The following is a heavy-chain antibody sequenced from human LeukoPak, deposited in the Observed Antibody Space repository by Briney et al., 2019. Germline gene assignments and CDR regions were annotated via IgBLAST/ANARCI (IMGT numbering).Heavy chain of an antibody. CDR1: GGSNSSYY. CDR2: ILYSGST. V-gene: IGHV4-59*01. Sequence: SETLSLTCTVSGGSNSSYYWSWIRQPPGKGLERIGYILYSGSTYYNPSLRSRVTISVDTPKSQFSLKLSSVTAADTAVYYCAGAPNDHYFDYWGQGILVTVSS. CDR3: AGAPNDHYFDY. J-gene: IGHJ4*02. D-gene: IGHD1-1*01.